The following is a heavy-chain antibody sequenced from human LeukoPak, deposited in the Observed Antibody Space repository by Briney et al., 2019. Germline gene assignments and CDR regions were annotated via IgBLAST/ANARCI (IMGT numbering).Heavy chain of an antibody. D-gene: IGHD6-25*01. CDR2: INHSGST. CDR3: ARARGTEAIDY. Sequence: SETLSLTCAVYGGTFSGCYWSWIRQPPGKGLEWIGEINHSGSTNYNPSLKSRVTVSVDTSKNQFSLKLTSVTAADTAVYYCARARGTEAIDYWGQGTLVTVSS. CDR1: GGTFSGCY. V-gene: IGHV4-34*01. J-gene: IGHJ4*02.